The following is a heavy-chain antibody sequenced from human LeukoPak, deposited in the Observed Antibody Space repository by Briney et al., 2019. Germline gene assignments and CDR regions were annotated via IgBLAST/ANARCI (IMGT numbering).Heavy chain of an antibody. Sequence: GGSLRLSCAASGFTFSSYSMNWVRQAPGKGLEWVSSISSSSSYIYYADSVKGRFTISRDNAKNSLYLQMSSLRAEDTAVYYCARNTYSSGWVDAFDIWGQGTMVTVSS. D-gene: IGHD6-19*01. CDR2: ISSSSSYI. CDR3: ARNTYSSGWVDAFDI. V-gene: IGHV3-21*01. CDR1: GFTFSSYS. J-gene: IGHJ3*02.